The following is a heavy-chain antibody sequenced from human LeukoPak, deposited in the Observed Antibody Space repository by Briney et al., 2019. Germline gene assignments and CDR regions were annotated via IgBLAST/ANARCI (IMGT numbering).Heavy chain of an antibody. CDR3: ARDSGTTGEVKFDP. Sequence: SETLSLTCDISRGFFSGYYWGWIRQPPGKGLEWIGDINDSGTTKYNPTLKSRVTISVDTSKNQFSLKLSSVTAADTAVYYCARDSGTTGEVKFDPWGQGTLVTVSS. CDR1: RGFFSGYY. CDR2: INDSGTT. V-gene: IGHV4-34*01. D-gene: IGHD3-10*01. J-gene: IGHJ5*02.